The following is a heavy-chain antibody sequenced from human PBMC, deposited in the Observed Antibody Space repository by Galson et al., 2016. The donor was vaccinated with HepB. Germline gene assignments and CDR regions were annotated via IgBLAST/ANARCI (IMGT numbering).Heavy chain of an antibody. CDR1: GFAFNIYT. Sequence: SLRLSCAASGFAFNIYTMNWVRQASGKGLEWVAVIWNDGRTTYYGDSVKGRFIISRDNSRETLYLQMNSLRVDDTAIYYCATDGPPTVVVGAALDSWGQGTLVTVSS. CDR2: IWNDGRTT. V-gene: IGHV3-33*01. CDR3: ATDGPPTVVVGAALDS. J-gene: IGHJ5*01. D-gene: IGHD2-15*01.